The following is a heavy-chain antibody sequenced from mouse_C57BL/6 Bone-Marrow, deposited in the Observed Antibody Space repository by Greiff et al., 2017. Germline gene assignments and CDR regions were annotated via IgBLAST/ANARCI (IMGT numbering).Heavy chain of an antibody. CDR3: ARWGTTVVGPFAY. V-gene: IGHV1-64*01. CDR1: GYTFTSYW. CDR2: IHPNSGST. Sequence: LQQPGAELVKPGASVKLSCKASGYTFTSYWMHWVKQRPGQGLEWIGMIHPNSGSTNYNEKFKSKATLTVDKSSSTAYMQLSSLTSEDSAVYYCARWGTTVVGPFAYWGQGTLVTVSA. D-gene: IGHD1-1*01. J-gene: IGHJ3*01.